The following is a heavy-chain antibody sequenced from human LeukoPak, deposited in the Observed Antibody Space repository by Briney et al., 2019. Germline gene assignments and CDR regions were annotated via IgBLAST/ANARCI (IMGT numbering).Heavy chain of an antibody. CDR2: INAGNGNT. D-gene: IGHD3-3*01. V-gene: IGHV1-3*01. CDR3: ARDYDFWSGYLYY. Sequence: ASVKVSCKASGYTFTSYAMHWVRQAPGQRLEWMGWINAGNGNTKYSQKFQGRVTITRDTSASTAYMGLSSLRSEDTAVYYCARDYDFWSGYLYYWGQGTLVTVSS. CDR1: GYTFTSYA. J-gene: IGHJ4*02.